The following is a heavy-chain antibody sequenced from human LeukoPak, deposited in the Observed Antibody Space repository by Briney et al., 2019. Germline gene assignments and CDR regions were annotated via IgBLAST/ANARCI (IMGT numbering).Heavy chain of an antibody. V-gene: IGHV1-2*04. D-gene: IGHD1-7*01. CDR2: INPNSGGT. Sequence: ASVKVSCKASGYTFTGYYMHWVRQAPGQGLEWMGWINPNSGGTNYAQKFQGWVTMTMDTSISTAYMELSRLRSDDTAVYYCAREGTTGNWFDPWGQGTLVTVSS. CDR3: AREGTTGNWFDP. J-gene: IGHJ5*02. CDR1: GYTFTGYY.